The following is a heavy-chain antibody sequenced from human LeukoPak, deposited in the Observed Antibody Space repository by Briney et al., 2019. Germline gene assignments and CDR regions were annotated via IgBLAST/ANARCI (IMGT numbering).Heavy chain of an antibody. CDR3: ARGGNASWDY. V-gene: IGHV3-7*01. CDR2: IKPDGTEK. CDR1: GFVFSNYW. Sequence: GGSLRLSCAASGFVFSNYWMSWVRQAPGKGLEWVANIKPDGTEKYYVDSLKGRFTISRDNTKNSLYLQMSSLRVEDTAVYYCARGGNASWDYWGQGALVTVSS. J-gene: IGHJ4*02.